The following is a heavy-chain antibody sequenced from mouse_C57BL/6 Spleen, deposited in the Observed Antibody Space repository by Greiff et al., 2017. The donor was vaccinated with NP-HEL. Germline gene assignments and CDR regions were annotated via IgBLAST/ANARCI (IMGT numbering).Heavy chain of an antibody. J-gene: IGHJ1*03. D-gene: IGHD1-1*02. Sequence: EVQLQESGGGLVQPKGSLKLSCAASGFSFNTYAMNWVRQAPGKGLEWVARIRSKSNNYATYYADSVKDRFTISRDDSESMLYLQMNNLKTEDTAMYYCVRQGSYGWYFDVWGTGTTVTVSS. CDR1: GFSFNTYA. CDR2: IRSKSNNYAT. V-gene: IGHV10-1*01. CDR3: VRQGSYGWYFDV.